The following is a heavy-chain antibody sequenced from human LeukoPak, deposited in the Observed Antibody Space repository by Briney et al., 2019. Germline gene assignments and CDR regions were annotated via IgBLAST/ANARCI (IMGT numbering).Heavy chain of an antibody. J-gene: IGHJ4*02. CDR1: GFTFSSYE. Sequence: GGSLRLSCAASGFTFSSYEMNWVRQAPGKGLEWVSVIYSGGSTCYADSVKGRFTISRDNSKNTLYLQMNSLRAEDTAVYYCAREMNDYGNYWGQGTLVTVSS. V-gene: IGHV3-66*01. CDR2: IYSGGST. CDR3: AREMNDYGNY. D-gene: IGHD4-17*01.